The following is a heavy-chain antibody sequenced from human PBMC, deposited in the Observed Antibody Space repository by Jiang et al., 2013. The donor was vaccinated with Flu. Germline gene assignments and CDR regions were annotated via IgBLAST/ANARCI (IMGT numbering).Heavy chain of an antibody. CDR3: ARGYYDFWSGYYSNYYFDY. Sequence: GAEVKKPGASVKVSCKASGYTFTSYGISWVRQAPGQGLEWMGWISAYNGNTNYAQKLQGRVTMTTDTSTSTAYMELRSLRSDDTAVYYCARGYYDFWSGYYSNYYFDYWGQGTLVTVSS. V-gene: IGHV1-18*01. J-gene: IGHJ4*02. CDR1: GYTFTSYG. D-gene: IGHD3-3*01. CDR2: ISAYNGNT.